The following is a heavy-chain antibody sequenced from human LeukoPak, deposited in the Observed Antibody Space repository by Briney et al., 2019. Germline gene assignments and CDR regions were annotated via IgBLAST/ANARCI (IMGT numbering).Heavy chain of an antibody. Sequence: GGSLRLSCAASGFTFNTYGMHWVRQAPGKGLEWVSITYSDGNTNYAVSVKGRFTISRDTSQNTLSLQMNSLRAEDTAVYYCVRKNQDFNAAFDIWGQGTVVTVSS. V-gene: IGHV3-53*01. D-gene: IGHD1-14*01. J-gene: IGHJ3*02. CDR3: VRKNQDFNAAFDI. CDR1: GFTFNTYG. CDR2: TYSDGNT.